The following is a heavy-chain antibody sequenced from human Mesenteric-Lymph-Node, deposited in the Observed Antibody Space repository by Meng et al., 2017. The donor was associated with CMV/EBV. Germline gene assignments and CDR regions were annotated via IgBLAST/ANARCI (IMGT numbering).Heavy chain of an antibody. CDR1: GGCICVYY. V-gene: IGHV4-34*02. CDR2: INHSRTT. CDR3: ARHQRWLKSEGGFNY. J-gene: IGHJ4*02. Sequence: QVSLTRLGARLVAPSVTLSLNVGVYGGCICVYYCSWFRQPSGKGLDWIGVINHSRTTNYIPSLKSRVTISVDTSKNQFSLKLSSVTAADTAVYYCARHQRWLKSEGGFNYWGQGTLVTVSS. D-gene: IGHD4-23*01.